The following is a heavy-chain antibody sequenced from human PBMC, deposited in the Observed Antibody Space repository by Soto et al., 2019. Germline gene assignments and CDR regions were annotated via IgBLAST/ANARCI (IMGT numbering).Heavy chain of an antibody. J-gene: IGHJ4*02. CDR3: ARDRRPGNTIFGVVSGG. CDR2: VSASGEGT. D-gene: IGHD3-3*02. CDR1: GFSFDTYA. Sequence: GGSLRLSCAASGFSFDTYAMTWVRQAPGKGLDWVSAVSASGEGTYYADSVRGRFIISRDNSKNMLFLEMNGLRGEDSAVYYCARDRRPGNTIFGVVSGGWGQGTLVTVSS. V-gene: IGHV3-23*01.